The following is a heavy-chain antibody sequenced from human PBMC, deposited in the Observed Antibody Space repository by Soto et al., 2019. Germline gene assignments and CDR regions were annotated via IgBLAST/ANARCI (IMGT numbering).Heavy chain of an antibody. D-gene: IGHD1-26*01. Sequence: QVQLVESGGGVVQPGRSLRLSCAASGFSFSSYAMNWVRHVPGKGLEWVAFISHDGSNKYNPDSVKGRFTLSRDNSKTRLYLEINSVRVEDTAVYYCAREFGLSAGGSTRGYFLHWGQDTLVTVSS. CDR2: ISHDGSNK. CDR1: GFSFSSYA. V-gene: IGHV3-30-3*01. J-gene: IGHJ1*01. CDR3: AREFGLSAGGSTRGYFLH.